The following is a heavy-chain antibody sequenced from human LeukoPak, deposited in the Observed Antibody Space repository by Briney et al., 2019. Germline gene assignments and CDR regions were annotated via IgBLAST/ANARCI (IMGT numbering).Heavy chain of an antibody. J-gene: IGHJ6*02. D-gene: IGHD2-2*01. CDR2: IDTAGDT. CDR3: AGGSCSSSSCYERLNGLDV. CDR1: GFTFSNYD. V-gene: IGHV3-13*01. Sequence: GGSLRLSCAASGFTFSNYDMHWFRQATGKGLEWVSSIDTAGDTYYPGSVKGRFTISRENAKKSFYLQMNSLRAGDTAVYYCAGGSCSSSSCYERLNGLDVWGQGTTVTVSS.